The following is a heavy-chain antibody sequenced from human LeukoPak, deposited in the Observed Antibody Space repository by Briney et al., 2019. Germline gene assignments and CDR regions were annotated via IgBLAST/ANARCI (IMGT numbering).Heavy chain of an antibody. CDR1: GFTFSSCA. V-gene: IGHV3-23*01. CDR2: ISVSGSRT. Sequence: GGSLRLSCATSGFTFSSCAMTRVRQAPGKGLEWVSAISVSGSRTNYADSVKGRFTISRDNSKNTLFLQMNRLRVDDTAIYYCARDYKADYWGQGTLVTVSS. CDR3: ARDYKADY. D-gene: IGHD1-1*01. J-gene: IGHJ4*02.